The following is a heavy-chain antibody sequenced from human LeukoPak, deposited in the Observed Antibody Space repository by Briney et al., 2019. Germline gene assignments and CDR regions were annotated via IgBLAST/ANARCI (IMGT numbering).Heavy chain of an antibody. CDR1: GYTFTSYG. CDR3: AREDIVVVVAATRKNYYYGMDV. J-gene: IGHJ6*02. V-gene: IGHV1-18*01. Sequence: ASVKVSCEASGYTFTSYGISWVRQAPGQGLEWMGWISAYNGNTNYAQKFQGRVTITADESTSTAYMELSSLRSEDTAVYYCAREDIVVVVAATRKNYYYGMDVWGQGTTVTVSS. D-gene: IGHD2-15*01. CDR2: ISAYNGNT.